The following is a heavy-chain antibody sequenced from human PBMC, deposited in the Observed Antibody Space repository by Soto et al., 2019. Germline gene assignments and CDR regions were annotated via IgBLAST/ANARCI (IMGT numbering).Heavy chain of an antibody. D-gene: IGHD3-3*01. Sequence: SETLSLTCTVSGDSISSYYWSWIRQPPGKGLEWIGYIYYSGSTNYNPSLKSRVTISLDTSKNQFSLKLSSVTAADTAVYYCARGQYDFWSGYQFDYWGQGTLVTVSS. CDR1: GDSISSYY. V-gene: IGHV4-59*08. CDR3: ARGQYDFWSGYQFDY. J-gene: IGHJ4*02. CDR2: IYYSGST.